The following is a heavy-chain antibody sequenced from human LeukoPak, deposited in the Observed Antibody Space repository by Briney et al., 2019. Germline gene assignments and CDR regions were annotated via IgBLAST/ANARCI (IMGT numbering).Heavy chain of an antibody. Sequence: SGGSLRLSCEASGFTFSDYWTSWVRQAPGKGLEWVANISHDGRETYYVDSVKGRFTISRDNAKNSLFLQMNSLRVEDTAVYYCARAGGPGTVDYWGQGTLLTVSS. CDR1: GFTFSDYW. J-gene: IGHJ4*02. V-gene: IGHV3-7*03. CDR3: ARAGGPGTVDY. CDR2: ISHDGRET. D-gene: IGHD1-26*01.